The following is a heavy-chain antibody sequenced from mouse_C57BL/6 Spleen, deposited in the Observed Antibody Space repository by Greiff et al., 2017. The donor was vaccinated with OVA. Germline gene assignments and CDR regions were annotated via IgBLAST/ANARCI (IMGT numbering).Heavy chain of an antibody. J-gene: IGHJ3*01. V-gene: IGHV1-52*01. Sequence: VQLQQPGAELVRPGSSVKLSCKASGYTFTSYWMHWVKQRPIQGLEWIGNIDPSDSETHYNQKFKDKATLTVDKSSSTAYMQLSSLTSEDSAVYYCARSYSNSAWFAYWGQGTLVTVSA. D-gene: IGHD2-5*01. CDR3: ARSYSNSAWFAY. CDR2: IDPSDSET. CDR1: GYTFTSYW.